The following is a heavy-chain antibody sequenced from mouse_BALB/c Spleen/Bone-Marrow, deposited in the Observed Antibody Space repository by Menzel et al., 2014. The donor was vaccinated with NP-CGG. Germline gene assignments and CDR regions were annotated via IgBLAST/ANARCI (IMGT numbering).Heavy chain of an antibody. D-gene: IGHD4-1*01. CDR3: ARRRTGTYYYAMDY. Sequence: EVKLMESGGGLVQPGGSRKLSCAASGFTFSSFGMHWVRQAPEKGLEWVAYISSGSSTIYYADTVKGRFTISRDNPKNTLFLQMTSLRSEDTAMYYCARRRTGTYYYAMDYWGQGTSVTVSS. J-gene: IGHJ4*01. CDR1: GFTFSSFG. CDR2: ISSGSSTI. V-gene: IGHV5-17*02.